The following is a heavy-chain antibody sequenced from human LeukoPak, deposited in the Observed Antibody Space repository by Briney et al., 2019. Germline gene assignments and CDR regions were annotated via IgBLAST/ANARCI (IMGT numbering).Heavy chain of an antibody. CDR1: GSTFSSYA. J-gene: IGHJ4*02. V-gene: IGHV1-2*06. Sequence: GSVKVSCKASGSTFSSYAISWVRQAPGQGLEWMGRINPNSGGTNYAQKFQGRVTMTRDTSISTAYMELSRLRSDDTAVYYCARVSLLDSSGYYASDFDYWGQGTLVTVSS. D-gene: IGHD3-22*01. CDR3: ARVSLLDSSGYYASDFDY. CDR2: INPNSGGT.